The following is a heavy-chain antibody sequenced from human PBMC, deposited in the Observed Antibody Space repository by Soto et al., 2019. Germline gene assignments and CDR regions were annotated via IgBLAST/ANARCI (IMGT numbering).Heavy chain of an antibody. CDR2: ILPIFGTT. Sequence: QVQLVQSGTEVKKPGSSVKVSCKASGGTFISYTFNWVRQAPGQGLEWMGEILPIFGTTNYAQKFQGRVAFTADAATATGYMELSSLRSEDTALYYCASCGGHDALDLWGLGTRITVSS. V-gene: IGHV1-69*01. CDR3: ASCGGHDALDL. J-gene: IGHJ3*01. CDR1: GGTFISYT. D-gene: IGHD2-21*01.